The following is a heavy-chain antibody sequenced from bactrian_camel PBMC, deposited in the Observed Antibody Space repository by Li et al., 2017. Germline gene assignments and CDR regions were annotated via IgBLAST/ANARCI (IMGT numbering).Heavy chain of an antibody. V-gene: IGHV3S10*01. J-gene: IGHJ4*01. CDR1: GTFYDDYQ. D-gene: IGHD1*01. Sequence: VQLVESGGGSVETGGSLTLSCKWSGTFYDDYQMGWFRQAAGKEPEGIAGIDPDGASRVADSAKGRFTISRDKDRNTMYLEILALSPEDTGVYFCAAGTTRQWPARYAYQYKFWGQGTQVTVS. CDR2: IDPDGAS. CDR3: AAGTTRQWPARYAYQYKF.